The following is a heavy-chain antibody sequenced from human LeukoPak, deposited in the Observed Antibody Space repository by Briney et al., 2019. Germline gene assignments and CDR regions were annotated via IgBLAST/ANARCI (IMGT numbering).Heavy chain of an antibody. CDR3: ARGQTTVTRDWFDP. Sequence: SETLSLTCTVSGGSISSSSYYWGWIRQPPGKGLEWIGSIYYSGSTYYNPSLKSRVTISVDTSKKQFSLKLSSVTAADTAVYYCARGQTTVTRDWFDPWGQGTLVTVSS. J-gene: IGHJ5*02. CDR1: GGSISSSSYY. D-gene: IGHD4-11*01. CDR2: IYYSGST. V-gene: IGHV4-39*01.